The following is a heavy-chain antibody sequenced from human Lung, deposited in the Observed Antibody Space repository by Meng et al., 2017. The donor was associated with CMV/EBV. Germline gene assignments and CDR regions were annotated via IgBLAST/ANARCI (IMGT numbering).Heavy chain of an antibody. V-gene: IGHV4-59*01. D-gene: IGHD2-21*01. CDR2: FYYRGNS. Sequence: RESGPGLVKPSEPLSLTCTVSGGSINSYYWSWIRQPPGQGLEWLGYFYYRGNSNYNPSLKSRVTISVDTSKNLFSLNLTSVTAADAALYYCARGSYLAVEGWGLGTLVTVSS. CDR1: GGSINSYY. J-gene: IGHJ4*02. CDR3: ARGSYLAVEG.